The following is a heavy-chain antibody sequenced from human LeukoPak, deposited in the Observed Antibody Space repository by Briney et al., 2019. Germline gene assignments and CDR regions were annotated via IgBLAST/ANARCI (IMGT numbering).Heavy chain of an antibody. CDR2: INPNSGAT. V-gene: IGHV1-2*02. Sequence: ASVKVSCKASGYTFTGYYMHWVRQAPGQGLEWMGWINPNSGATLYAQKFQGRVTMTRDTSINTAYMELSSLRSEDTAVYYCARDDTGDFDHWGQGTLVTVSS. J-gene: IGHJ4*02. CDR3: ARDDTGDFDH. CDR1: GYTFTGYY. D-gene: IGHD3-10*01.